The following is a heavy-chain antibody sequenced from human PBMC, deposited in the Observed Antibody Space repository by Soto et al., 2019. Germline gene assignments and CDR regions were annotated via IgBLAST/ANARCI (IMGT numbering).Heavy chain of an antibody. J-gene: IGHJ6*02. CDR1: GYTFTSYY. CDR3: ARDLEPPLPVPKNYYYYGMDV. V-gene: IGHV1-46*01. Sequence: ASGKVSCKASGYTFTSYYMRWVRQAPGQGLEWMGIINPSGGSTSYAQKFQGRVTMTRDTSTSTVYMELSRLRSEDTAVYYFARDLEPPLPVPKNYYYYGMDVWGQGTTVTVSS. CDR2: INPSGGST.